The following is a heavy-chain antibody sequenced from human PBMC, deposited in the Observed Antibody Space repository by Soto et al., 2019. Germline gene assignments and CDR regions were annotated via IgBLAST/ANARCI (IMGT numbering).Heavy chain of an antibody. CDR1: GYTFTAYW. CDR2: IYPGDSDT. Sequence: GESLKISCKGSGYTFTAYWIGWVRQMPGKGLEWMGIIYPGDSDTRYSPSFQGQGTISADKSISTAYLQWSSLKASDTAMFYCARGGYSGNSKDPFYIWGPGTMVTVSS. V-gene: IGHV5-51*01. CDR3: ARGGYSGNSKDPFYI. D-gene: IGHD6-25*01. J-gene: IGHJ3*02.